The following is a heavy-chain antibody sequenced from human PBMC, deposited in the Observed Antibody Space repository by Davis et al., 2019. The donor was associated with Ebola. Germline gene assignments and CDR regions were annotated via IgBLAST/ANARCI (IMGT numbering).Heavy chain of an antibody. Sequence: PSETLSLTCTVSGGSISSHYWNWIRQPPGKGLEWIGYIYYSGSTNYNPSLKSRVTISVDPSKNQFSLKLSSVTAADTAVYYCARDGYSSSWYQYFDFWGQGTLVTVSS. V-gene: IGHV4-59*11. D-gene: IGHD6-13*01. CDR3: ARDGYSSSWYQYFDF. CDR1: GGSISSHY. J-gene: IGHJ4*02. CDR2: IYYSGST.